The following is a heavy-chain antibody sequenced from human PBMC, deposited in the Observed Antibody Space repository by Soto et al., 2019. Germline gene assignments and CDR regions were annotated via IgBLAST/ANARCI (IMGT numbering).Heavy chain of an antibody. D-gene: IGHD2-21*02. J-gene: IGHJ5*02. CDR1: GGSISSSSYY. CDR2: IYYSGST. Sequence: TLSLTCTVSGGSISSSSYYWGWIRQPPGKGLEWIGSIYYSGSTYYNPSLKSRVTISVDTSKNQFSLKLSSVTAADTAVYYCARRLVTANNWFDPWGQGTLVTVSS. V-gene: IGHV4-39*01. CDR3: ARRLVTANNWFDP.